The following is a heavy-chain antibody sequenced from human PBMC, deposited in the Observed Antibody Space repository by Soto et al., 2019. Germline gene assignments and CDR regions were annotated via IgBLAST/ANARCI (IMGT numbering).Heavy chain of an antibody. J-gene: IGHJ6*02. V-gene: IGHV3-48*03. CDR3: ARDPHYDFWSGYRNKDGTCGMDV. CDR1: GFAFSGFE. CDR2: ISSGASNM. D-gene: IGHD3-3*01. Sequence: GGSLRLSCAASGFAFSGFEMNWVRQAPGKGLEWVSYISSGASNMYYADSVKGRFTISRDNAQSSLYLQMNSLRVEDTAVYYCARDPHYDFWSGYRNKDGTCGMDVWGQGTTVTVSS.